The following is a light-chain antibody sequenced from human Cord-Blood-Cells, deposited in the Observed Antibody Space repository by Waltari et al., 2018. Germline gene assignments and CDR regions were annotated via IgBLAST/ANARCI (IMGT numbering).Light chain of an antibody. CDR2: EGS. V-gene: IGLV2-23*01. Sequence: QSALTQPASVSGSPGQSITISCTGTSSDVGSYNLVSWYQQHPGKAPKRMIYEGSKRPSGVSNRFSGSKSSNPASRTISGLQAEDDADYYCCSYAGSSTWVFGGGTKLTVL. CDR1: SSDVGSYNL. CDR3: CSYAGSSTWV. J-gene: IGLJ3*02.